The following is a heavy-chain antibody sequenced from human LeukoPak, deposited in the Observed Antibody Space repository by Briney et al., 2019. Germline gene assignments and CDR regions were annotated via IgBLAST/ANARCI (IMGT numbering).Heavy chain of an antibody. CDR1: GYSFTSYW. CDR2: IYPGDSDT. Sequence: GESLKISFQGSGYSFTSYWIGWVRPLPGKGLAWMGIIYPGDSDTRYSPSFQGQVTISADKSISTAYLQWSSLKASDTAMYYWARRYCSSTSCYRHFDYWGQGTLVTVSS. CDR3: ARRYCSSTSCYRHFDY. V-gene: IGHV5-51*01. D-gene: IGHD2-2*01. J-gene: IGHJ4*02.